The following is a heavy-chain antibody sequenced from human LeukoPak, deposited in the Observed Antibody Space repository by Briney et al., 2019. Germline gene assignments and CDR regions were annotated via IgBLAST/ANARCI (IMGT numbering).Heavy chain of an antibody. V-gene: IGHV4-34*01. CDR3: ARVRYYDSSGYFPR. Sequence: SETLSLTCAVYGGSFSGYYWSWIRQPPGKGLEWIGEINHSGGTNYNPSLKSRVTISVDTSKNQFSLKLSSVTAADTAVYYCARVRYYDSSGYFPRWGQGTLVTVSS. CDR2: INHSGGT. CDR1: GGSFSGYY. D-gene: IGHD3-22*01. J-gene: IGHJ4*02.